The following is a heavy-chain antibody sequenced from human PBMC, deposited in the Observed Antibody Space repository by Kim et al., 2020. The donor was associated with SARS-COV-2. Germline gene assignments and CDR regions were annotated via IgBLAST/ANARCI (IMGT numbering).Heavy chain of an antibody. CDR1: GFTFGDYA. V-gene: IGHV3-49*03. J-gene: IGHJ5*02. D-gene: IGHD3-10*01. CDR2: IRSKAYGGTT. Sequence: GGSLRLSCTASGFTFGDYAMSWFRQAPGKGLEWVGFIRSKAYGGTTEYAASVKGRFTISRDDSKSIAYLQMNSLKTEDTAVYYCYRSGSHNWVDPWGQGTLVTVSS. CDR3: YRSGSHNWVDP.